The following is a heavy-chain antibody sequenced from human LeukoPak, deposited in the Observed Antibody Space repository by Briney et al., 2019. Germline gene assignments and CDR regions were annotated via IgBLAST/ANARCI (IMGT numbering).Heavy chain of an antibody. CDR1: GFNLSYYW. J-gene: IGHJ4*02. CDR3: AKGQGSYSSSWFSDR. CDR2: IHGSSGRT. V-gene: IGHV3-23*01. D-gene: IGHD6-13*01. Sequence: GGSLRLSCAASGFNLSYYWMTWVRQAPGKGLEWVSAIHGSSGRTYYVDSVRGRFTISRDNSQNTLYLQMNSLRVEDTAVYYCAKGQGSYSSSWFSDRWGQGTLVTVSS.